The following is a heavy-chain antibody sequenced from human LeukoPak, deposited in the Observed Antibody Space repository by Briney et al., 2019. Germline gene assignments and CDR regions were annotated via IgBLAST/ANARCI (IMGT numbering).Heavy chain of an antibody. J-gene: IGHJ4*02. CDR1: GFTFSTYS. Sequence: GGSLRLSCAASGFTFSTYSMNWVRQAPGKGLEWVSYISSSSSTIYYADSVKGRFTISRDNSKNTLYLQMNSLRAEDTAVYYCAKDSHYDSSGYPDYWGQGTLVTVSS. CDR2: ISSSSSTI. CDR3: AKDSHYDSSGYPDY. V-gene: IGHV3-48*01. D-gene: IGHD3-22*01.